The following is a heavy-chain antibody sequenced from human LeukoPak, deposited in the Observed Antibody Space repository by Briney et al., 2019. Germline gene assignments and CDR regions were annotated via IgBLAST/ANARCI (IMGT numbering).Heavy chain of an antibody. CDR3: ARDQIRQGLPGY. CDR2: ISTNHGNT. CDR1: GYTFTNYG. J-gene: IGHJ4*02. V-gene: IGHV1-18*01. D-gene: IGHD6-19*01. Sequence: ASVKVSCKASGYTFTNYGITWVRQAPGQGLGWMGWISTNHGNTNYAQKIQGRVTMTTDTSTSTAYMELRNLRSDDTAMYYCARDQIRQGLPGYWGQGTLVTVSS.